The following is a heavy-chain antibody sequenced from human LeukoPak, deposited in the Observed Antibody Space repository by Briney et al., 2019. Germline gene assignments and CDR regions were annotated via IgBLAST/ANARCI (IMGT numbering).Heavy chain of an antibody. CDR3: ARTRPKYYDFWSGPSSDAFDI. J-gene: IGHJ3*02. V-gene: IGHV1-69*13. CDR1: GGTFSSYA. D-gene: IGHD3-3*01. Sequence: SVKVSCKASGGTFSSYAISWVRQAPGQGLEWMGGIIPIFGTANYAQKFQGRVTITADEPTSTAYMELSSLRSEDTAVYYCARTRPKYYDFWSGPSSDAFDIWGQGTMVTVSS. CDR2: IIPIFGTA.